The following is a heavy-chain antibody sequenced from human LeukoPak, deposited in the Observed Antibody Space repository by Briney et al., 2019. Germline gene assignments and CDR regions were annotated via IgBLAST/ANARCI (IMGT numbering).Heavy chain of an antibody. Sequence: PSETLSLTCTVSGGSISSGGYYWSWLRQHPGTGLEWIGYIYYSGSTYYNPSLKSRVTISVDTSKNRFSLKLSSVTAADAAVYYCARARTGTTTFDYWGQGTLVTVSS. V-gene: IGHV4-31*03. CDR3: ARARTGTTTFDY. D-gene: IGHD1-1*01. CDR2: IYYSGST. CDR1: GGSISSGGYY. J-gene: IGHJ4*02.